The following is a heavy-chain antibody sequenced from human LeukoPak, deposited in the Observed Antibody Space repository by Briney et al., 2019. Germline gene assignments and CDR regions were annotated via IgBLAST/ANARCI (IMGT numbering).Heavy chain of an antibody. V-gene: IGHV4-31*03. CDR2: IYYSGST. CDR1: GGSISSGGYY. CDR3: ARENLPDAFDI. Sequence: PSETLSLTCTVSGGSISSGGYYWSWIRQHPGKGLEWIGYIYYSGSTYYNPSLKSRVTISVDTSKNQFSLKLSSVTAADTAVYYCARENLPDAFDIWGQGTMVTVSS. J-gene: IGHJ3*02.